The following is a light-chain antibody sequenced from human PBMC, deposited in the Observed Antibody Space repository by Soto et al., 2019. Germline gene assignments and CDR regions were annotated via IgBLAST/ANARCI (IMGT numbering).Light chain of an antibody. CDR3: QQYKDWPRT. CDR1: QSVTDN. J-gene: IGKJ1*01. Sequence: EIVMTQSPATLSVSPGERATLSCRASQSVTDNLAWYQQKPGQAPRLLIYGASTRYTGVPARLSGGGSETEFTLTISSLQSEDFAVYYCQQYKDWPRTFGQGTKVEIK. CDR2: GAS. V-gene: IGKV3-15*01.